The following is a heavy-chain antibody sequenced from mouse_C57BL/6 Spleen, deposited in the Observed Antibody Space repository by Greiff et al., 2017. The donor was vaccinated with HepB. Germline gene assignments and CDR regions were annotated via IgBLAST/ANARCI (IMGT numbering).Heavy chain of an antibody. CDR1: GFSFNTYA. CDR3: VRHDGYYHWYFDV. D-gene: IGHD2-3*01. CDR2: IRSKSNNYAT. Sequence: EVKVVESGGGLVQPKGSLKLSCAASGFSFNTYAMNWVRQAPGKGLEWVARIRSKSNNYATYYADSVKDRFTISRDDSESMLYLQMNNLKTEDTAMYYCVRHDGYYHWYFDVWGTGTTVTVSS. J-gene: IGHJ1*03. V-gene: IGHV10-1*01.